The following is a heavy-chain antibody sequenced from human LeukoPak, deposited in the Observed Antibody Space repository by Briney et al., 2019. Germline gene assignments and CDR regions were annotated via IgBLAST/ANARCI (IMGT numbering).Heavy chain of an antibody. J-gene: IGHJ4*02. CDR1: GGSFIGYY. Sequence: SETLSLTCAVYGGSFIGYYWSWIRQPPGKGLEWIGEINHSGSTNYNPSLKSRVTISVDTSKNQFSLKLSSVTAADTAVYYCARVNYFAPYYFDYWGQGTLVTVSS. CDR3: ARVNYFAPYYFDY. D-gene: IGHD2/OR15-2a*01. V-gene: IGHV4-34*01. CDR2: INHSGST.